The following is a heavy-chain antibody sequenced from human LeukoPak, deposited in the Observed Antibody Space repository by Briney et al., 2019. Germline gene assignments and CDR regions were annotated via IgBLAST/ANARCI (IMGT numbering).Heavy chain of an antibody. V-gene: IGHV5-51*01. Sequence: GESLKISCKGSGYTFSSYWIGWVRQMPGKGLEWMGIIYPGDSVTRYSPSLQGQATISVDTSIGTAYLQWSSLKASDTAIYYCARQNDFRLDYWGQGTLVTVSS. J-gene: IGHJ4*02. CDR1: GYTFSSYW. CDR3: ARQNDFRLDY. CDR2: IYPGDSVT. D-gene: IGHD3-3*01.